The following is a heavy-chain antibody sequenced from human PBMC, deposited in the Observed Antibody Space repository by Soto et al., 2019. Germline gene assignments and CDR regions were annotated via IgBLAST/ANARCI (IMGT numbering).Heavy chain of an antibody. V-gene: IGHV1-2*02. CDR3: AREDSAVVSLDY. Sequence: ASVKVSCKASGYIFTAYSMHWVRQAPGQGLEWLGWINPNSGDTIYAQKFQDRVTMTCDTSVSTAYLELSSLSSDDTALYYCAREDSAVVSLDYWGQGTLVTVSS. J-gene: IGHJ4*02. CDR2: INPNSGDT. CDR1: GYIFTAYS. D-gene: IGHD2-15*01.